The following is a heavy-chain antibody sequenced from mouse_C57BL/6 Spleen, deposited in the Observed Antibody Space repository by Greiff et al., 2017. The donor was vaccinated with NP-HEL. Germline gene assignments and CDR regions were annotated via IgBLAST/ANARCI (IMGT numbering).Heavy chain of an antibody. Sequence: VQLQQSGAELVKPGASVKISCKASGYAFSSYWMNWVKQRPGKGLEWIGQIYPGDGDTNYNGKFKGKATLTADKSSSTAYMQLSSLTSEDSAVYFCAREGYYYGLYYYAMDYWGQGTSVTVSS. J-gene: IGHJ4*01. CDR2: IYPGDGDT. CDR3: AREGYYYGLYYYAMDY. CDR1: GYAFSSYW. D-gene: IGHD1-1*01. V-gene: IGHV1-80*01.